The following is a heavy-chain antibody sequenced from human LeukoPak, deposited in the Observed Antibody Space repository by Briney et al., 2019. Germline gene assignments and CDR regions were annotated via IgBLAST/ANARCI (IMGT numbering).Heavy chain of an antibody. V-gene: IGHV3-48*01. J-gene: IGHJ6*03. CDR1: GFTFSSYA. CDR2: ISSSSSTI. CDR3: ARDGERAPYYYYYMDV. D-gene: IGHD1-1*01. Sequence: GGSLRLSCAASGFTFSSYAMSWVRQAPGKGLEWVSYISSSSSTIYYADSVKGRFTISRDNAKNSLYLQMNSLRAEDTAVYYCARDGERAPYYYYYMDVWGKGTTVTVSS.